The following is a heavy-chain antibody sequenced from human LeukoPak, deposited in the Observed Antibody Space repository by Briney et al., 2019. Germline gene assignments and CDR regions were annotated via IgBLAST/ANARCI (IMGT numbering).Heavy chain of an antibody. D-gene: IGHD6-25*01. CDR2: IKQDGSEK. CDR3: ASAPASKRHSSGWSPFDY. CDR1: GFTFSSYW. V-gene: IGHV3-7*01. Sequence: GGSLRLSCTASGFTFSSYWMSWVRQAPGKGLEWVANIKQDGSEKYYVDSVKGRFTISRDNAKNSLYLQMNSLRAEDTAVYYCASAPASKRHSSGWSPFDYWGQGTLVTVSS. J-gene: IGHJ4*02.